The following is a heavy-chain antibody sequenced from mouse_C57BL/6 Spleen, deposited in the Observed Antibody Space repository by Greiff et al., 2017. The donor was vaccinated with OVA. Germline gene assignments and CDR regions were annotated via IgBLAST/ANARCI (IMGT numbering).Heavy chain of an antibody. CDR1: GYTFTSYW. CDR3: ARRGGYDYFFAY. V-gene: IGHV1-55*01. D-gene: IGHD2-4*01. Sequence: QVQLKQPGAELVKPGASVKMSCKASGYTFTSYWITWVKQRPGQGLEWIGDIYPGSGSTNYNEKFKSKATLTVDTSSSTAYMQLSSLTSEDSAVYYCARRGGYDYFFAYWGQGTLVTVSA. CDR2: IYPGSGST. J-gene: IGHJ3*01.